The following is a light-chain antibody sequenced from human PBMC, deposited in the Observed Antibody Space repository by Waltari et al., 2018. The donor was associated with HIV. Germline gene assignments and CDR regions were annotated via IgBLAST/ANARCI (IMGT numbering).Light chain of an antibody. CDR2: GAS. J-gene: IGKJ1*01. Sequence: DIQMTQPPSSLSASVGDRVTITCRASQAISNNLAWYQQKPGKVPKLLIYGASTLQSGVPSRFSVTGSGTEFTLTINSLQPDDFATYYCHHFNTYSGTFGQGTKVEIK. CDR3: HHFNTYSGT. V-gene: IGKV1-27*01. CDR1: QAISNN.